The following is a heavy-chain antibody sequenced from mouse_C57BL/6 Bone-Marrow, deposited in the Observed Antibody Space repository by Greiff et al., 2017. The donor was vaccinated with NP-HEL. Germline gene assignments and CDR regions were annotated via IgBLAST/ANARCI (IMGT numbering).Heavy chain of an antibody. V-gene: IGHV1-81*01. CDR2: LYPRSGNT. J-gene: IGHJ1*03. D-gene: IGHD1-1*01. CDR3: ARCLITTVVAPYLYFDV. Sequence: VQLQQSGAELARPGASVKLSCKASGYTFTSYGISWVKQRTGQGLEWIGELYPRSGNTYSNEKFKGKATLTSATSSSTAYMELRTLTSEYSAVYFCARCLITTVVAPYLYFDVWGTGTTVTVSS. CDR1: GYTFTSYG.